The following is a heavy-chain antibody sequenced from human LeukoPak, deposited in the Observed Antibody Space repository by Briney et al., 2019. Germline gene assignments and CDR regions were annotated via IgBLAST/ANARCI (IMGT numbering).Heavy chain of an antibody. CDR1: GGTFSSYA. CDR3: ARVQYDSSGYPYFDY. CDR2: IIPIFGIA. Sequence: SVKVSCKASGGTFSSYAISWVRQAPGQGLEWMGRIIPIFGIANYAQKFQGRVTITADKFTSTAYMELSSLRSEDTAVYYCARVQYDSSGYPYFDYWGQGTLVTVSS. V-gene: IGHV1-69*04. J-gene: IGHJ4*02. D-gene: IGHD3-22*01.